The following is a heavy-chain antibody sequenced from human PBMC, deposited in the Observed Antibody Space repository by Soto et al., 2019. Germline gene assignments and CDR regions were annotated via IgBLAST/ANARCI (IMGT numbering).Heavy chain of an antibody. Sequence: QITLKESGPTLVNPTQPLTLTCTFSGFSLSTSGVGVGWIRQPPGKALEWLALIYWNDDKRYSPSLKSRLTITKDTSKNQVVLTMTNMDPVDTATYYCAHRRASDFGVVIRNWYFDLWGRGTLVTVSS. J-gene: IGHJ2*01. CDR1: GFSLSTSGVG. D-gene: IGHD3-3*01. CDR3: AHRRASDFGVVIRNWYFDL. CDR2: IYWNDDK. V-gene: IGHV2-5*01.